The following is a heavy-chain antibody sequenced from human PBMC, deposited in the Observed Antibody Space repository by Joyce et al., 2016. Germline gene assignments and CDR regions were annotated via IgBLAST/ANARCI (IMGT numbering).Heavy chain of an antibody. V-gene: IGHV4-34*02. Sequence: QVQLQQWGAGLLKPSETLSLTCCVNGGPFRGFLWTWVRQPPGEGLQWIGDVNTSGATNYNPSLKSRVTISVDTSKNQFSLTLTSITAADTAMYYCARSQWLAPLMYWGQGSLVAVSS. D-gene: IGHD6-19*01. CDR1: GGPFRGFL. J-gene: IGHJ4*02. CDR2: VNTSGAT. CDR3: ARSQWLAPLMY.